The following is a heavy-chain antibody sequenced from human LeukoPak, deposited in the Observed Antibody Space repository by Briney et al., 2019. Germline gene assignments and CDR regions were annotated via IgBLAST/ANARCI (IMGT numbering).Heavy chain of an antibody. CDR2: IYPSGDST. CDR1: GFTFSTYS. Sequence: GGSLRLSCAASGFTFSTYSMSWVRQGPGKGLEWVSSIYPSGDSTFYADSVKGRFTISRDNSKNTLYLQMSSLRTEDTAIYYCAKDVVPDSGWDLDYWGQGTLVTVSS. V-gene: IGHV3-23*01. CDR3: AKDVVPDSGWDLDY. J-gene: IGHJ4*02. D-gene: IGHD6-19*01.